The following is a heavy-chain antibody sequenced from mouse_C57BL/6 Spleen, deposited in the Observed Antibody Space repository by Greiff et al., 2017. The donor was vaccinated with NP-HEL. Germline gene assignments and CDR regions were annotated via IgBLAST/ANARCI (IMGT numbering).Heavy chain of an antibody. CDR3: ASGGFTTVVATDFDY. D-gene: IGHD1-1*01. V-gene: IGHV1-80*01. CDR2: IYPGDGDT. J-gene: IGHJ2*01. CDR1: GYAFSSYW. Sequence: QVQLQQSGAELVKPGASVKISCKASGYAFSSYWMNWVKQRPGKGLEWIGQIYPGDGDTNYNGKFKGKATLTADKSSSTAYMQLSSLTSEDSAVYFCASGGFTTVVATDFDYWGQGTTLTVSS.